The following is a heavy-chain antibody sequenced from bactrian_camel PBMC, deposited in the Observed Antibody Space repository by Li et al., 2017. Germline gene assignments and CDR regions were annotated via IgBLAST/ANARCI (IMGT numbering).Heavy chain of an antibody. V-gene: IGHV3S61*01. CDR2: IWTNTGST. D-gene: IGHD2*01. CDR1: WFTYSNVC. CDR3: AADRAGSRNCFSDRFSPAGFRD. Sequence: HVQLVESGGGLVQPGGSLRLSCDASWFTYSNVCMAWFRQAPGKEREGVARIWTNTGSTNYADSVKGRFTVSQDTAKNTLYLQMNSLKPEDTAPYYSAADRAGSRNCFSDRFSPAGFRDWGQGTQVTVS. J-gene: IGHJ4*01.